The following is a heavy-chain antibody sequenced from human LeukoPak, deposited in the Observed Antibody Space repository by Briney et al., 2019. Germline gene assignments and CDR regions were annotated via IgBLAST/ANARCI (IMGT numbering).Heavy chain of an antibody. D-gene: IGHD3-22*01. J-gene: IGHJ4*02. V-gene: IGHV3-21*01. CDR1: GFTFSSYS. CDR2: ISSSSSYI. Sequence: PGGSLRLSCAASGFTFSSYSMNWVRQAPGKGLEWVSFISSSSSYIYYADSVKGRFTISRDSAKNSLYLQMDSLGAEDTAVYYCARAYYYDSSGYYLPQYWGQGTLVTVSS. CDR3: ARAYYYDSSGYYLPQY.